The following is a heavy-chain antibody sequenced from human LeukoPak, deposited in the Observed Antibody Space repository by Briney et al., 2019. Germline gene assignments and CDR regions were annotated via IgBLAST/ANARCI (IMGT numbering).Heavy chain of an antibody. CDR2: IYHTGSA. Sequence: SETLSLTCSVSGYSFTSGHYWGWIRQPPGKGLEWIAKIYHTGSAHYNPSLKSRVTRSVDTSKNQFSLKLSSVTAADTAVYYCARYCTSTTCILRGFDYWGQGTLVPVSS. V-gene: IGHV4-38-2*01. D-gene: IGHD2-2*01. J-gene: IGHJ4*02. CDR3: ARYCTSTTCILRGFDY. CDR1: GYSFTSGHY.